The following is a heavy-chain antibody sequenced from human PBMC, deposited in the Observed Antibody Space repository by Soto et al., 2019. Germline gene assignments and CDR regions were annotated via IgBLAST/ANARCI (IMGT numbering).Heavy chain of an antibody. CDR1: GYTFTSYG. D-gene: IGHD3-16*02. V-gene: IGHV1-18*01. CDR2: ISAYNGNT. CDR3: ARDLSPIERIMITFGGVIAHFDI. J-gene: IGHJ3*02. Sequence: ASVKVSCKASGYTFTSYGISWVRQAPGQGLEWMGWISAYNGNTNYAQKLQGRVTMTTDTSTSTAYMELRSLRSDDTAVNYCARDLSPIERIMITFGGVIAHFDIWGQGTMVTVS.